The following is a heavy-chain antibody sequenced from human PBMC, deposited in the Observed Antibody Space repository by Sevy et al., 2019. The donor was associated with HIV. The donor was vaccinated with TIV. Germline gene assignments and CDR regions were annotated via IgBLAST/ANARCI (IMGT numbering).Heavy chain of an antibody. J-gene: IGHJ4*02. D-gene: IGHD1-26*01. CDR1: GGSTSLYY. CDR2: IYFTGST. Sequence: SETLSLTCTVSGGSTSLYYWSWIRQPPGKGLEWIGYIYFTGSTDYNPSLKSRVTISLDTSKNQFSLKLTSVTAADTAVYYCARAPLISLEILGATSVFDSWGQGTPVTVSS. V-gene: IGHV4-59*13. CDR3: ARAPLISLEILGATSVFDS.